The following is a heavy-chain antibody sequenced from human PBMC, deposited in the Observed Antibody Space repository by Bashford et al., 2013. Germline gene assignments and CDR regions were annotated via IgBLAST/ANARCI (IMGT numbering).Heavy chain of an antibody. CDR1: RGSISNYY. D-gene: IGHD2-2*01. Sequence: SETLSLTCTVSRGSISNYYWSWIRQPPGKGLEWIGYISYSGSTNYNPSLKSRVNISTDTSKNQFSLKLSSVTAADTAVYYCARGRGFGTTVVAVDYWGQGTLVTVSS. CDR2: ISYSGST. V-gene: IGHV4-59*01. J-gene: IGHJ4*02. CDR3: ARGRGFGTTVVAVDY.